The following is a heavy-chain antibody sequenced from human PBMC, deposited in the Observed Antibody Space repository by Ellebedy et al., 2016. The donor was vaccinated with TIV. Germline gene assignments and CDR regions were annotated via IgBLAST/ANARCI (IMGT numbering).Heavy chain of an antibody. V-gene: IGHV3-15*01. D-gene: IGHD2-2*01. CDR3: TTAVYQLELNYYYYYGMDV. CDR1: GGSFSGYY. J-gene: IGHJ6*02. Sequence: ETLSLTCAVYGGSFSGYYWSWIRQPPGKGLEWVGRIKSKTDGGTTDYAAPVKGRFTISRDDSKNTLYLQMNSLKTEDTAVYYCTTAVYQLELNYYYYYGMDVWGQGTTVTVSS. CDR2: IKSKTDGGTT.